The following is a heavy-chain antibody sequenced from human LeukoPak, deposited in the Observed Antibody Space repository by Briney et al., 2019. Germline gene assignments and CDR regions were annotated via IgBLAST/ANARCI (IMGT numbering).Heavy chain of an antibody. J-gene: IGHJ5*02. CDR2: ISGSGAST. V-gene: IGHV3-23*01. CDR3: AKHNTLLGYCSGGSCYTYNWFDP. Sequence: HTGGSLRLSCAASGFTFSSYAMSWVRQAPGKGLEWVSAISGSGASTYYADSVKGRFTISRDNSKNTLYLQMNSLRAEDTAVYYCAKHNTLLGYCSGGSCYTYNWFDPWGQGTLVTVSS. CDR1: GFTFSSYA. D-gene: IGHD2-15*01.